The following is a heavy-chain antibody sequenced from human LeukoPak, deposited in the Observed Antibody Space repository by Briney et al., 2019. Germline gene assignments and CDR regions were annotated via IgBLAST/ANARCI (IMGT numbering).Heavy chain of an antibody. D-gene: IGHD1-26*01. CDR2: IYTSGST. CDR1: GGSISSYY. V-gene: IGHV4-4*07. Sequence: SETLSLTCTVSGGSISSYYWSWIRRPAGKGLEWIGRIYTSGSTNYNPSLKSRVTMSVDTSKNQFSLKLSSVTAADTAVYYCARGPRVGAKSGGPGPGYFDLWGRGTLVTVSS. CDR3: ARGPRVGAKSGGPGPGYFDL. J-gene: IGHJ2*01.